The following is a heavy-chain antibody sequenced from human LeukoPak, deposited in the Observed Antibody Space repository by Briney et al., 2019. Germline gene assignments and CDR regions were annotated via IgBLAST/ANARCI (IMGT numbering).Heavy chain of an antibody. J-gene: IGHJ3*02. D-gene: IGHD1-1*01. Sequence: DPGGPLRLSCAASGFTFSSHWMHWVRKAPGKGLVWVSRISSDGRSTSHADPVKGRFTISRGNAKNTLYLQMNSLRADDTAVYYCTRERLERHDAFDMWGQGTVVTVSS. CDR3: TRERLERHDAFDM. CDR1: GFTFSSHW. V-gene: IGHV3-74*01. CDR2: ISSDGRST.